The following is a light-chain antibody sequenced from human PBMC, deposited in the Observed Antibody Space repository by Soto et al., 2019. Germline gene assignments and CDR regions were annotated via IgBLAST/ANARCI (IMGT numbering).Light chain of an antibody. J-gene: IGKJ1*01. CDR2: DVS. V-gene: IGKV1-5*01. CDR3: QQYNSYGT. Sequence: DIQMTQSPSTLSASVGDRFTITCRASQSVSKWLAWYQQKPGKSPKLLIYDVSTLQSGVPSRFSGSGSGTDFTLTISSLQPEDVATYYCQQYNSYGTFGQGTKVDIK. CDR1: QSVSKW.